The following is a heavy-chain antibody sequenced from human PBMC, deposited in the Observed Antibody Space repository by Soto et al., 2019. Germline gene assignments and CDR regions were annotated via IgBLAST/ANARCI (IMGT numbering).Heavy chain of an antibody. CDR3: ARAWLQLYYYGMDV. Sequence: PSETLSLTCTVSGGSISSGDYYWSWIRHPPGKGLEWIGYIYYSGSTYYNPSLKSRVTISVDTSKNQFSLKLSSVTAADTAVYYCARAWLQLYYYGMDVWGQGTTVTVSS. V-gene: IGHV4-30-4*01. CDR2: IYYSGST. J-gene: IGHJ6*02. D-gene: IGHD5-12*01. CDR1: GGSISSGDYY.